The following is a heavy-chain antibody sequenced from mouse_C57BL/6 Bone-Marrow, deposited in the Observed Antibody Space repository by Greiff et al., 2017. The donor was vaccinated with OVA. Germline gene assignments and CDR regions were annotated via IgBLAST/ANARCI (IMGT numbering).Heavy chain of an antibody. Sequence: QVQLKQPGAELVRPGTSVKLSCKASGYTFTSYWMHWVKQRPGQGLEWIGVIDPSDSYTNYNQKFKGKATLTVDTSSSTAYMQLSSLTSEDSAVYYCARCPTVDYWGQGTTLTVSS. CDR3: ARCPTVDY. CDR1: GYTFTSYW. V-gene: IGHV1-59*01. CDR2: IDPSDSYT. D-gene: IGHD1-1*01. J-gene: IGHJ2*01.